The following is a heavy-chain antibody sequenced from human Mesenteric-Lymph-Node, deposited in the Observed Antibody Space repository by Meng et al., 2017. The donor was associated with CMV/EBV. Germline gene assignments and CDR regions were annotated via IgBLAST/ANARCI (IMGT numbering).Heavy chain of an antibody. CDR1: GGSISSGDYY. CDR2: IYYSGST. J-gene: IGHJ4*02. Sequence: SETLSLTCTVSGGSISSGDYYWSWIRQPPGKGLEWIGYIYYSGSTYYNPSLKSRVTISVDTSKNQFSLKLSSVTAADTAAYYCARFRDGYNDYWGQGTLVTVSS. CDR3: ARFRDGYNDY. V-gene: IGHV4-30-4*08. D-gene: IGHD5-24*01.